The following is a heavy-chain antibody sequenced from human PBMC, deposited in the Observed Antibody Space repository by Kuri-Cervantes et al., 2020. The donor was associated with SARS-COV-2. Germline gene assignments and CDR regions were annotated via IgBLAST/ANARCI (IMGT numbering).Heavy chain of an antibody. V-gene: IGHV3-30-3*01. D-gene: IGHD6-19*01. CDR2: ISYDGSNK. J-gene: IGHJ4*02. Sequence: GGSLRLSCAVYGGSFSGYYWSWIRQPPGKGLEWVAVISYDGSNKYYADSVKGRFTISRDNSKNTLYLQMNSLRAEDTAVYYCAGLDEYSSGWHNDYWGQGTLVTVSS. CDR3: AGLDEYSSGWHNDY. CDR1: GGSFSGYY.